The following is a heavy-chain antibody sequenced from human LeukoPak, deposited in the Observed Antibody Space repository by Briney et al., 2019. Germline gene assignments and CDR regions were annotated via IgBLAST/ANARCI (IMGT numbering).Heavy chain of an antibody. V-gene: IGHV4-31*03. J-gene: IGHJ6*02. CDR1: GGSISSGGYY. CDR2: IYYSGST. D-gene: IGHD1-20*01. Sequence: SETLSLTCTVSGGSISSGGYYWSWIRQHPGKGLEWIGYIYYSGSTYYNPSLKSRVTISVDTSKNQFSLKLSSVTAADTAVYYCARHNAPIYYYGMDVWGQGTTVTVSS. CDR3: ARHNAPIYYYGMDV.